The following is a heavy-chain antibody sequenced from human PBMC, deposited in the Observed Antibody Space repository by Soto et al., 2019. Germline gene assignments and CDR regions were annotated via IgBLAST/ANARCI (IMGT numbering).Heavy chain of an antibody. CDR2: ISSNGGST. D-gene: IGHD2-2*01. CDR3: ARAPSYQLLFVDY. CDR1: GFTFSSYA. V-gene: IGHV3-64*01. Sequence: EVQLVESGGGLVQPGGSLRLSCAASGFTFSSYAMHWVRQAPGKGLEYVSAISSNGGSTYYANSVKGRFTISRDNSKNTLYLQMGSLRAEDMAVYYCARAPSYQLLFVDYWGQGTLVTVSS. J-gene: IGHJ4*02.